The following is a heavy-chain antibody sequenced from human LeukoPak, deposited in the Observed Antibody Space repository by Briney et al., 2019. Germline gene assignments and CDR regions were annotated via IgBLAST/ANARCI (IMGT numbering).Heavy chain of an antibody. D-gene: IGHD4-23*01. J-gene: IGHJ6*02. Sequence: SETLSLTCTVSGGSISSYYWSWIRQPPGKGLEWIGYIYYSGSTNYNPSLKSRVTISVDTSKNQFSLKLSSVTAADTAVYYCAGSYGGNPPIVYYYGMDVWGQGTTVTVFS. V-gene: IGHV4-59*01. CDR3: AGSYGGNPPIVYYYGMDV. CDR2: IYYSGST. CDR1: GGSISSYY.